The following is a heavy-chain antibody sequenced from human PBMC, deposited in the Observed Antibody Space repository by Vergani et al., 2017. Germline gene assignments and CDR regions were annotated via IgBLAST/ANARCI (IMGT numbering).Heavy chain of an antibody. V-gene: IGHV4-38-2*01. CDR3: TRPFYYYGAGSLDGYFDL. D-gene: IGHD3-10*01. CDR1: GYSISSGYY. CDR2: IYHSGST. J-gene: IGHJ2*01. Sequence: QVQLQESGPGLVKTSETLSLTCAVSGYSISSGYYWGWIRQPPGKGLEWIGSIYHSGSTYYNPSLKSRVTISVDTSKNQFSLKLSSVTAADTAVYYCTRPFYYYGAGSLDGYFDLWGRGTLVTVSS.